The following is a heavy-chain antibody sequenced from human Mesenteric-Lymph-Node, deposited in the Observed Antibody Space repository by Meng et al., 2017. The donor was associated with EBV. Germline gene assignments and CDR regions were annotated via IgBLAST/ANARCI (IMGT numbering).Heavy chain of an antibody. CDR2: ISSDATIT. D-gene: IGHD2-8*01. V-gene: IGHV3-74*01. J-gene: IGHJ4*02. Sequence: ELRVVESVGVLVQPGGSLRRSGAACGFSFSSYWMHWVRQTPGKGLMWLARISSDATITNYADSVKGRFTISRDNAKNTLYLQMNSLRVEDTAMYYCARAMVDYWGQGTLVTVSS. CDR1: GFSFSSYW. CDR3: ARAMVDY.